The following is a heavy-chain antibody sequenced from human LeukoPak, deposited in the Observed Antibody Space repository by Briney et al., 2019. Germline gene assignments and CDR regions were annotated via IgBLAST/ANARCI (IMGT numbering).Heavy chain of an antibody. V-gene: IGHV4-39*01. J-gene: IGHJ4*02. CDR3: VYYYGSGSVEY. CDR2: FYYSGST. D-gene: IGHD3-10*01. Sequence: SETLSLTCTVSGGSITSSNYYWGWIRQPPGKGLEWIGSFYYSGSTNYNPSLKSRVTISVDTSKNQFSLKLSSVTAADTAVYYCVYYYGSGSVEYWGQGTPVTVSS. CDR1: GGSITSSNYY.